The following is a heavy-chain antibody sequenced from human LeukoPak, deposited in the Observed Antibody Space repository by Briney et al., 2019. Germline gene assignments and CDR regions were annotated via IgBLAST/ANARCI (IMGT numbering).Heavy chain of an antibody. CDR2: ISAYNGNT. Sequence: ASVKVSCKASGYTFTSYGISWVRQAPGQGLEWMGWISAYNGNTNYAQKLQGRVTMTTDTSTSTAYMELRSLRSDDTAVYYCARDPLTYYYDSSGPGDAFDIWGQGTMVTVSS. V-gene: IGHV1-18*01. J-gene: IGHJ3*02. D-gene: IGHD3-22*01. CDR1: GYTFTSYG. CDR3: ARDPLTYYYDSSGPGDAFDI.